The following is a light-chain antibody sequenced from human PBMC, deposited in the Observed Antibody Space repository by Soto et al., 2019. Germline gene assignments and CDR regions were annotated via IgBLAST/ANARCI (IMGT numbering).Light chain of an antibody. CDR3: QQSYNTTWT. CDR2: SAS. Sequence: DIQMTQSPSSLSASVGDRVTSTCLASQGISTSLNWDQQKPGKAPKLLIYSASSLQSGVPSRFRGSGSETDFTLTISSLQPEDFATYSCQQSYNTTWTFGQGTKVEIK. J-gene: IGKJ1*01. V-gene: IGKV1-39*01. CDR1: QGISTS.